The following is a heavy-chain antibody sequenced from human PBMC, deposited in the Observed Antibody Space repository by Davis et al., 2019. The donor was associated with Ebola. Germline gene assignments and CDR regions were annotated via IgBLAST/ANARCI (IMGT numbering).Heavy chain of an antibody. CDR2: IGSSSDYL. J-gene: IGHJ4*02. CDR3: VREGYWNLDY. D-gene: IGHD1-1*01. CDR1: GFNFNVYT. V-gene: IGHV3-21*01. Sequence: GESLKISCAASGFNFNVYTMNWVRQAPGKGLEWVSSIGSSSDYLYYSDSVRGRFTISRDNAKDTVYLQMNGLRADDTAVYFCVREGYWNLDYWGQGTLVTVSS.